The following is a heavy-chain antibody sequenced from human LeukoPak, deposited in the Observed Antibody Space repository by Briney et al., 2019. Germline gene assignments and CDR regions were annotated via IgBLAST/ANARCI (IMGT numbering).Heavy chain of an antibody. J-gene: IGHJ4*02. CDR1: GFTFSNYA. CDR3: ARERLFGSGSYYNVPAY. CDR2: ISYDGSNK. V-gene: IGHV3-30*04. Sequence: PGGSLRLSCAASGFTFSNYAMHWVRQAPGTGLEWAAVISYDGSNKYYADSVRGRFTISRDNSNNALYLQMNSLRVEDTAVYYCARERLFGSGSYYNVPAYWGQGTLVTVSS. D-gene: IGHD3-10*01.